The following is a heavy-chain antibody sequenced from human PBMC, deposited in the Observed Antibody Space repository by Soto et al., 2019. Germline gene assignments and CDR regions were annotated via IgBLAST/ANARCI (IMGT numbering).Heavy chain of an antibody. Sequence: PGRSLRLSCAASGFTFSSYAMHWVRQAPGKGLEWVAVISYDGSNKYYADSVKGRFTISRDNSKNTLYLQMNSLRAEDTAVYYCARGPSSLTRFDYWGQGTLVTVSS. CDR1: GFTFSSYA. CDR3: ARGPSSLTRFDY. J-gene: IGHJ4*02. D-gene: IGHD2-2*01. CDR2: ISYDGSNK. V-gene: IGHV3-30-3*01.